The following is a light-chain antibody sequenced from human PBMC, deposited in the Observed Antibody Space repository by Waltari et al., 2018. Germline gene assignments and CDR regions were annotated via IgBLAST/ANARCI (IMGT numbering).Light chain of an antibody. Sequence: SDVLTQAPSVSVAPGQTARVTCEGNNIGGNSVHWYQPAAGQAAVLVIYDDNARPSGIPERFSGSNSGNTATLTISRVEAGDEADYFCQVWNSKGDYLFGPGTKVTVL. V-gene: IGLV3-21*02. CDR3: QVWNSKGDYL. CDR1: NIGGNS. J-gene: IGLJ1*01. CDR2: DDN.